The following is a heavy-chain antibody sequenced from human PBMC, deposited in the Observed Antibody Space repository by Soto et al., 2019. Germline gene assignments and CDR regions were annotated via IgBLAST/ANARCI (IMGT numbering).Heavy chain of an antibody. D-gene: IGHD5-12*01. V-gene: IGHV1-69*01. CDR2: IIPICGTA. CDR3: ARDWVEMATIQHSVCCGMDV. J-gene: IGHJ6*02. Sequence: QVQLVQSGAEVKKPGSSVKVSCKASGGTFSSYAISWVRQAPGQGLEWMGGIIPICGTANYAQKFQGRVTITADESTSTAYMQLSRLRSEDTAVYYCARDWVEMATIQHSVCCGMDVWGQGSTVTVSS. CDR1: GGTFSSYA.